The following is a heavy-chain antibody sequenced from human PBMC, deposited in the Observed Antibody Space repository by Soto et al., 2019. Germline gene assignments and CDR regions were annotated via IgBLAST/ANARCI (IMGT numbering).Heavy chain of an antibody. V-gene: IGHV4-39*01. CDR2: IYYSGST. J-gene: IGHJ4*02. CDR1: GGSISSSSYY. CDR3: ARREVGANLDY. D-gene: IGHD1-26*01. Sequence: QLQLQESGPGLVKPSETLSLTCTVSGGSISSSSYYWGWIRQPPGKGLEWIGSIYYSGSTYYNPSLKGRVTISVDTSKNQFSLKLSSVTAADTAVYYCARREVGANLDYWGQGTLVTVSS.